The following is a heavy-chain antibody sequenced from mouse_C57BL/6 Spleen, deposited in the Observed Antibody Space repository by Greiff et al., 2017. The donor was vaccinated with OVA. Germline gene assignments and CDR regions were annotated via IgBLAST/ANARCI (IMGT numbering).Heavy chain of an antibody. CDR1: GYTFTSYW. CDR2: IDPSDSYT. Sequence: QVQLKQPGAELVMPGASVKLSCKASGYTFTSYWMHWVKQRPGQGLEWIGEIDPSDSYTNYNQKFKGKSTLTVDKSSSTAYMQLSSLTSEDSAVYYCARGRRPRYFDVWGTGTTVTVSS. V-gene: IGHV1-69*01. J-gene: IGHJ1*03. D-gene: IGHD1-2*01. CDR3: ARGRRPRYFDV.